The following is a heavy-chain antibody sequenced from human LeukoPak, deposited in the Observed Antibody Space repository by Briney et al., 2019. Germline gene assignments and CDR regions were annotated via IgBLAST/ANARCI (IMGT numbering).Heavy chain of an antibody. V-gene: IGHV3-23*01. D-gene: IGHD3-22*01. J-gene: IGHJ4*02. CDR2: ISGSGGST. CDR3: AKDPHYYDSSGLEYFDY. Sequence: GGSLRLSCAASGFTFSSYAMSWVRQAPGKGLEWVSAISGSGGSTYYADSVKGWFTISRDNSKNTLYLQMNSLRAEDTAVYYCAKDPHYYDSSGLEYFDYWGQGTLVTVSS. CDR1: GFTFSSYA.